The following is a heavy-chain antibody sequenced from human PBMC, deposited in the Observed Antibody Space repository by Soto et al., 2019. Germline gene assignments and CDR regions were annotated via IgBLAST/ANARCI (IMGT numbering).Heavy chain of an antibody. J-gene: IGHJ4*02. V-gene: IGHV3-74*01. D-gene: IGHD6-19*01. Sequence: GGSLRLSCAASGFTFSNYWMHWVRLPPGKGLLWVSRINIGGSATNYAGSVEGRFTVSRDDAKNTLYLQMNSLRAEDTAVYYCAKLLAVADQDFDYWGQGTLVTVSS. CDR2: INIGGSAT. CDR3: AKLLAVADQDFDY. CDR1: GFTFSNYW.